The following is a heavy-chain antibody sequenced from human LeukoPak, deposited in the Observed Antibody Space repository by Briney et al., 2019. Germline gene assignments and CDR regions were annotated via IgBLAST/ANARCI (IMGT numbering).Heavy chain of an antibody. CDR3: ARYTHRWDIRSGGY. D-gene: IGHD5-12*01. J-gene: IGHJ4*02. Sequence: ASVKVSCKASGYTFTSYSISWVRQSPGQALEWMGWISAYNCNTNYSQKLQGRVTMTTDTSTSTAYMELRSLRSDDTAVYYRARYTHRWDIRSGGYWGQGTLVTVSS. V-gene: IGHV1-18*01. CDR1: GYTFTSYS. CDR2: ISAYNCNT.